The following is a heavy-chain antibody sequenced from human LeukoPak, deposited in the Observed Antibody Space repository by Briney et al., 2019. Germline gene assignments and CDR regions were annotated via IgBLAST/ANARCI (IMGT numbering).Heavy chain of an antibody. CDR1: GFTFSSYA. CDR2: IGGSDGTT. V-gene: IGHV3-23*01. D-gene: IGHD1-20*01. CDR3: ARANNWNDVWFDP. Sequence: GGSLRLSCAASGFTFSSYAMSWVRQVPGKGLGWVSAIGGSDGTTYYADSVKGRFTISRDNSKNTLYLQMNSLRAEDTAVYYCARANNWNDVWFDPWGQGTLVTVSS. J-gene: IGHJ5*02.